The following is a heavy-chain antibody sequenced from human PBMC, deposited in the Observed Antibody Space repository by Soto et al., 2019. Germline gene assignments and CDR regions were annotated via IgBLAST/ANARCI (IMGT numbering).Heavy chain of an antibody. J-gene: IGHJ6*02. CDR1: GFTCSSYW. Sequence: EVQLVESGGGLVQPGGSLRLSCAASGFTCSSYWMSWVRQAPGKGLEWVANIKQDGSEKYYVDSVKGRFTISGDNAKNSLYVAMNSRRAEDTAVYYCARDSGSYTRGFYYYGIDVWGHGTTVTVSS. CDR3: ARDSGSYTRGFYYYGIDV. V-gene: IGHV3-7*01. D-gene: IGHD1-26*01. CDR2: IKQDGSEK.